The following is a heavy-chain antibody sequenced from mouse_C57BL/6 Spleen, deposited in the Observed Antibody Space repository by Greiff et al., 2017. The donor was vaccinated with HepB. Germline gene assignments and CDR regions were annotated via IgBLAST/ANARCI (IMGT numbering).Heavy chain of an antibody. D-gene: IGHD4-1*01. J-gene: IGHJ3*01. Sequence: VQLQQSGAELVKPGASVKLSCKASGYTFTSYWMQWVKQRPGQGLEWIGEIDPSDSYTNYNQKFKGKATLTADKSSSTAYMQLSSLTSEDSAVYYCARKGEEGGTETWFAYWGQGTLVTVSA. V-gene: IGHV1-50*01. CDR1: GYTFTSYW. CDR3: ARKGEEGGTETWFAY. CDR2: IDPSDSYT.